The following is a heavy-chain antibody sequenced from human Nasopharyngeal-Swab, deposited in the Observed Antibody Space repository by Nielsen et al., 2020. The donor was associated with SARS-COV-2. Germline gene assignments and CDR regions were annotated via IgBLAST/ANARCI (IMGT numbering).Heavy chain of an antibody. J-gene: IGHJ4*02. Sequence: ASVKVSCKASGYTFTSYGISWVRQAPGQGLEWMGWISDYNGNTNYAQKLQGRVTMTTDTSTSTAYMELRSLRSDDTAVYYCARDYRAWSSGFPFDYWGQGTLVTVSS. CDR2: ISDYNGNT. D-gene: IGHD6-19*01. CDR3: ARDYRAWSSGFPFDY. V-gene: IGHV1-18*01. CDR1: GYTFTSYG.